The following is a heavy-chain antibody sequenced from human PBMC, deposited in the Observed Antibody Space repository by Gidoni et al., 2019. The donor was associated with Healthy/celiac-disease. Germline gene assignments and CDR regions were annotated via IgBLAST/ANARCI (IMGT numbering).Heavy chain of an antibody. V-gene: IGHV1-2*02. J-gene: IGHJ4*02. CDR3: ARGGITMVRGVIGWDFDY. D-gene: IGHD3-10*01. CDR1: GYTFTGYY. CDR2: INPNSGGT. Sequence: KVSCKASGYTFTGYYMHWVRQAPGHGLEWMGWINPNSGGTNYAQKFQGRVTMTRDTSISTAYMELSRLRSDDTAVYYCARGGITMVRGVIGWDFDYWGQGTLVTVSS.